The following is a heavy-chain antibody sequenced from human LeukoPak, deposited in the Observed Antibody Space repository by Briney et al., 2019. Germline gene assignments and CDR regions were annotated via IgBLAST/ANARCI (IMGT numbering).Heavy chain of an antibody. V-gene: IGHV4-34*01. CDR1: GGSFSGYY. J-gene: IGHJ6*02. D-gene: IGHD2-15*01. CDR3: ARGCRSGYYYYGMDV. CDR2: INHSGST. Sequence: PSETLSLTCAVYGGSFSGYYWSWIRQPPGKGLEWIGEINHSGSTNYNPSLKSRVTISVDTSKNQFSLKLSSVTAADTAVYYCARGCRSGYYYYGMDVWGQGTTVTVSS.